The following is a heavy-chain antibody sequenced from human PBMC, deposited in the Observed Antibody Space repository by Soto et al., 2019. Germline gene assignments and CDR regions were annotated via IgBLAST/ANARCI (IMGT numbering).Heavy chain of an antibody. Sequence: EVEVLESGGGLVQPGGSLRLSCAASGFTFSAYVMRLVRQAPGKGLEWVSSITSSGGCTYYADSVKGRFTVYRDNSKNTVYLQMNSLRDEDTAVYYCAKLTAAWGQGTLVTVSS. J-gene: IGHJ4*02. CDR2: ITSSGGCT. CDR1: GFTFSAYV. V-gene: IGHV3-23*01. D-gene: IGHD6-13*01. CDR3: AKLTAA.